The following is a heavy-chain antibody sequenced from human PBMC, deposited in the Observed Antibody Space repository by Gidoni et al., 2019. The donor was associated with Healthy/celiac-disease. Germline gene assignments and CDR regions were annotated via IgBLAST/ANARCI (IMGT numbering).Heavy chain of an antibody. Sequence: QVQLVQSGAEVKKPGASVKVSCKASGYTFTSYGISWLRQAPGQGLEWMGWISAYNGNNNYAQKLKGRVTMTTDTSTSTAYMELRSLRSDDTAVYYCARGVLDMVRGVAYYFDYWGQGTLVTVSS. CDR3: ARGVLDMVRGVAYYFDY. CDR2: ISAYNGNN. J-gene: IGHJ4*02. D-gene: IGHD3-10*01. CDR1: GYTFTSYG. V-gene: IGHV1-18*01.